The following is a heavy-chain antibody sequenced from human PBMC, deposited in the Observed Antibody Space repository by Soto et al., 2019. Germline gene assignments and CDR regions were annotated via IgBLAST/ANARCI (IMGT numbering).Heavy chain of an antibody. CDR1: GFTFSSYW. D-gene: IGHD2-2*01. J-gene: IGHJ5*02. Sequence: GSLRLSCAASGFTFSSYWMSWVRQAPGEGLEWVANIKQDGSEKYYVDSVKGRFTISRDNAKNSLYLQMNSLRAEDTAVYYCARDVTVVPAAMANWFDPWGQGTLVTVSS. CDR2: IKQDGSEK. CDR3: ARDVTVVPAAMANWFDP. V-gene: IGHV3-7*01.